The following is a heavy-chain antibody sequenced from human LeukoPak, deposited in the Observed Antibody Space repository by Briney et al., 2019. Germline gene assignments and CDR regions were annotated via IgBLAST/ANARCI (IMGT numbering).Heavy chain of an antibody. V-gene: IGHV4-59*01. CDR3: ARVRGDFETD. CDR2: RYYSGST. Sequence: SETLSLTCSVSGVSISSYYWTWIRQPPGKGLEWIGYRYYSGSTTYNPSLKSRVTISVDTSKSQFSLKLISVTAADTAIYYCARVRGDFETDWGQGTLVTVSS. D-gene: IGHD3-16*01. CDR1: GVSISSYY. J-gene: IGHJ1*01.